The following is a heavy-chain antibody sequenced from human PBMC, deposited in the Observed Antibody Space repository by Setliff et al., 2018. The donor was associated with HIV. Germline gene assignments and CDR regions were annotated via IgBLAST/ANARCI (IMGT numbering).Heavy chain of an antibody. CDR3: ARLIHTGLLYFDF. V-gene: IGHV4-4*09. Sequence: SETLSLTCTVSGGSFSDYYRSWIRQPPGKGLEWIGYIYTSGSTNYNPSLRSRVTISVDTSKNQFSLKLSSVTAADTAVYYCARLIHTGLLYFDFWGLGTLVTVSS. J-gene: IGHJ4*02. D-gene: IGHD2-8*02. CDR2: IYTSGST. CDR1: GGSFSDYY.